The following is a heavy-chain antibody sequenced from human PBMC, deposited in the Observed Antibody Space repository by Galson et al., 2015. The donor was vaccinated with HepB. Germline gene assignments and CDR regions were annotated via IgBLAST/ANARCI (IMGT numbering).Heavy chain of an antibody. CDR3: ATVWSSTNYAMDV. Sequence: QSGAEVKKPGESLKISCKGSGYRFTTYWIGWVRQMPGKGLEWMGIIYLGDSDTRYSPSFQGQVTISVDKSITTAHLQWSSLKASDTAMYYCATVWSSTNYAMDVWGQGTTVTVSS. CDR1: GYRFTTYW. D-gene: IGHD3-3*01. J-gene: IGHJ6*02. V-gene: IGHV5-51*01. CDR2: IYLGDSDT.